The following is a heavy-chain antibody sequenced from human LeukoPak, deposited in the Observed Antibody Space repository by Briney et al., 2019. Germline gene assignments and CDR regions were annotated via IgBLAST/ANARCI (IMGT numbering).Heavy chain of an antibody. J-gene: IGHJ4*02. Sequence: GASVKVSCKASGYTFTSYDISWVRQAPGQGLEWMGWISTYNDNTHFAQKLQGRVTMTTDTSTSTAYMELKSLSSDDTAMYYCARIQSRIIAARPGNPAFDYWGRGTLVTVSS. CDR3: ARIQSRIIAARPGNPAFDY. CDR1: GYTFTSYD. D-gene: IGHD6-6*01. CDR2: ISTYNDNT. V-gene: IGHV1-18*01.